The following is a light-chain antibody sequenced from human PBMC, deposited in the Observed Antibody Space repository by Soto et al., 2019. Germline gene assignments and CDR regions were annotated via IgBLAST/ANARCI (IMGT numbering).Light chain of an antibody. Sequence: DIQMTQSPPTLPAFVGDTVTITCRASQSVSSWLAWYQQKPGTAPNLLIYDASSLASGVPSRFGGSGSGTKFTLTIRSLQPDDFATYYCQQYISFPKTFGQGTKVDIK. CDR2: DAS. J-gene: IGKJ1*01. CDR1: QSVSSW. V-gene: IGKV1-5*01. CDR3: QQYISFPKT.